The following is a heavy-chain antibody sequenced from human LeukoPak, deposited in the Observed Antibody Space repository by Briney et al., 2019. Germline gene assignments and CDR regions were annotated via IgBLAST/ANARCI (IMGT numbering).Heavy chain of an antibody. Sequence: GGSLRLSCAASGFTFSSYEMNWVRQAPGKGLEWVSYISSSGSTIYYADSVKGRFTISRDNAKNSLYLQMNSLRAEDTAVSYCAQEGYGSGSYDGWGQGTLVTVSS. CDR1: GFTFSSYE. J-gene: IGHJ4*02. V-gene: IGHV3-48*03. CDR2: ISSSGSTI. D-gene: IGHD3-10*01. CDR3: AQEGYGSGSYDG.